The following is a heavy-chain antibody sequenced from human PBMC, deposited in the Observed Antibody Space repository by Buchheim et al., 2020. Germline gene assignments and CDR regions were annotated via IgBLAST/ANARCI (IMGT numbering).Heavy chain of an antibody. CDR3: ARESGSSSSSEMYYFDY. V-gene: IGHV4-59*01. CDR2: IYYSGST. Sequence: QVQLQESGPGLVKPSETLSLTCTVSGGPISSYYWSWIRQPPGKGLEWSGYIYYSGSTKYNPSLKSRVTISVDTYKNQFSTKLSSVTAADTAVYYCARESGSSSSSEMYYFDYWGQGTL. J-gene: IGHJ4*02. D-gene: IGHD6-6*01. CDR1: GGPISSYY.